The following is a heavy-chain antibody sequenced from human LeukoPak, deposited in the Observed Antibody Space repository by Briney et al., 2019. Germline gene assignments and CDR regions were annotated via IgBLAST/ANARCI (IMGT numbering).Heavy chain of an antibody. CDR1: GYSFINYW. CDR3: ARQAVSGPYDAFDI. Sequence: GESLKISCEGSGYSFINYWIGWVRQMPGKGLEWTGIIYPGDSDTRYSPLFQGQVTISADKSITTAYLRWSSLKASDTAIYYCARQAVSGPYDAFDIWGQGTLVTVSS. D-gene: IGHD6-19*01. CDR2: IYPGDSDT. J-gene: IGHJ3*02. V-gene: IGHV5-51*01.